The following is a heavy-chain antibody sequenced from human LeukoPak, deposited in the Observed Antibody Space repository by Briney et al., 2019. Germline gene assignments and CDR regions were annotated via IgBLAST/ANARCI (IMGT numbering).Heavy chain of an antibody. V-gene: IGHV3-7*01. D-gene: IGHD5-24*01. CDR2: IKQGGSET. J-gene: IGHJ4*02. CDR3: ARWRWAQSEFIY. Sequence: GGSLRLSCAASGFTFSNFGMNWVRQAPGKGLEWVAHIKQGGSETSYVDSVKGRFTVSRDSAKNSVYLQMNNLRAEDTAVYCCARWRWAQSEFIYWGQGSLVTVSS. CDR1: GFTFSNFG.